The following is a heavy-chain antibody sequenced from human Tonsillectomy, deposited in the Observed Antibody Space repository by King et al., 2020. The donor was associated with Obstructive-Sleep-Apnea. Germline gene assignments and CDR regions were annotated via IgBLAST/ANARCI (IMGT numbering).Heavy chain of an antibody. CDR1: GFTFSNAW. V-gene: IGHV3-15*01. CDR2: IRSKTDGGTT. D-gene: IGHD5-18*01. Sequence: VQLVESGGGLVKPGGSLRLSCAASGFTFSNAWMSWVRQAPGKGLEWVGRIRSKTDGGTTDYAAPVTGRFTISRDDSKNKLYLQMNSLKTEDTAVYYCTTDRGYSYGQRIEYYYYGMDVWGQGTTVTVSS. J-gene: IGHJ6*02. CDR3: TTDRGYSYGQRIEYYYYGMDV.